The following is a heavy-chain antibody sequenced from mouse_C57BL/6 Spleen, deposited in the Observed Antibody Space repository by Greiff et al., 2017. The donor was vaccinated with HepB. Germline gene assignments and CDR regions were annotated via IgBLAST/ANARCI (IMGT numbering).Heavy chain of an antibody. J-gene: IGHJ1*03. D-gene: IGHD2-3*01. V-gene: IGHV1-80*01. CDR2: IYPGDGDT. Sequence: QVQLKESGAELVKPGASVKISCKASGYAFSSYWMNWVKQRPGKGLEWIGQIYPGDGDTNYNGKFKGKATLTADKSSSTAYMQLSSLTSEDSAVYFCARSDGYHWYFDVWGTGTTVTVSS. CDR3: ARSDGYHWYFDV. CDR1: GYAFSSYW.